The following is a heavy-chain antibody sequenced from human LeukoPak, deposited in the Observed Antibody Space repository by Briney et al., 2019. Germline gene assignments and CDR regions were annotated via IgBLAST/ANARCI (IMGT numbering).Heavy chain of an antibody. V-gene: IGHV4-39*01. CDR2: IYYSGST. Sequence: SETLSLTCTVSGGSISSSSYYWGWIRQPPGKGLEWIGSIYYSGSTYYNPSLKSRVTISVDTSKNQFSLKLSSVTAADTAVYYRARTPRVRPPSAFYMDVWGKGTTVTVSS. CDR3: ARTPRVRPPSAFYMDV. J-gene: IGHJ6*03. D-gene: IGHD4-17*01. CDR1: GGSISSSSYY.